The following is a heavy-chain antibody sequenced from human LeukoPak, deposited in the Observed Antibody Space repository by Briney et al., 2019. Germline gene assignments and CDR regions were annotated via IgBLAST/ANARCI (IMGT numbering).Heavy chain of an antibody. CDR1: GFTFSSYA. V-gene: IGHV3-9*01. Sequence: PGGSLRLSCAASGFTFSSYAMHWVRQAPGRGLEWVSGISYSSETIGYVDSVKGRFTISRDNAKNSLYLQMNSLRAEDTALYYCAKDRGGSSQLGDAFDVWGQGTMVSVSS. D-gene: IGHD1-1*01. CDR2: ISYSSETI. J-gene: IGHJ3*01. CDR3: AKDRGGSSQLGDAFDV.